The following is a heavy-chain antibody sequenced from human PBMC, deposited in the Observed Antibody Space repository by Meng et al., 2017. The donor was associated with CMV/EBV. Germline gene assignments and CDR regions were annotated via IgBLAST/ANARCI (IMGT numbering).Heavy chain of an antibody. J-gene: IGHJ4*02. Sequence: SETLSLTCTVSGGSIYSSTFYWGWLRQPPGKGLEWFGSIYFGGNTYYNPSLKSRVTISIDTSKNQFSLRPSSVTAADTAVYYCARDIGGRRIAARPDYWGQGTLVTVSS. CDR1: GGSIYSSTFY. CDR2: IYFGGNT. V-gene: IGHV4-39*07. D-gene: IGHD6-6*01. CDR3: ARDIGGRRIAARPDY.